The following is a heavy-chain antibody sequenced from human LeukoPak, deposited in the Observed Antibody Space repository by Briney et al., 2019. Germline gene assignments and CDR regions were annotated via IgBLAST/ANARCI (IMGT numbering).Heavy chain of an antibody. CDR3: ARGASSSWYLI. V-gene: IGHV4-59*07. Sequence: PSDTLSLTCTVSGGSISSYYWSWIRQPPGKGLEWIGYIYYSGSTNYNPSLKSRVTISVDTSKNQFSLKLSSVTAADTAVYYCARGASSSWYLIWGQGTLVTVSS. J-gene: IGHJ4*02. CDR2: IYYSGST. D-gene: IGHD6-13*01. CDR1: GGSISSYY.